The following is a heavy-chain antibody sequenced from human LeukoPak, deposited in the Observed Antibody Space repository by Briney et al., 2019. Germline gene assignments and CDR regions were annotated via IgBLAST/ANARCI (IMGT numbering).Heavy chain of an antibody. V-gene: IGHV4-34*01. CDR3: ARTPNIAARPFDY. D-gene: IGHD6-6*01. Sequence: SETLSLTCAVYGGSFSDYYWSWIRQPPGKGLEWIGEINHSGNTNYNPSLKSRVSISVDTPKNHFSLKLTSVTAADTALYYCARTPNIAARPFDYWGQGTLVTVSS. CDR2: INHSGNT. CDR1: GGSFSDYY. J-gene: IGHJ4*02.